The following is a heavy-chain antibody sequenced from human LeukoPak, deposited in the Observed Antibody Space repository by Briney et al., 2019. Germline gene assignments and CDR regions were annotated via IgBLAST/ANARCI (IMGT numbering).Heavy chain of an antibody. CDR3: TTSRVDYDFWSGPILGGVGDGAFDI. J-gene: IGHJ3*02. CDR1: GFTFSSAW. Sequence: GGSLRLSCAASGFTFSSAWMSWVRQTPGKGLEWVGRIKSKTDGGTTDFAAPVKGRFTISRDDSRNTLYLQMNSLKTEDTAVYYCTTSRVDYDFWSGPILGGVGDGAFDIWGQGTMVTVSS. CDR2: IKSKTDGGTT. D-gene: IGHD3-3*01. V-gene: IGHV3-15*01.